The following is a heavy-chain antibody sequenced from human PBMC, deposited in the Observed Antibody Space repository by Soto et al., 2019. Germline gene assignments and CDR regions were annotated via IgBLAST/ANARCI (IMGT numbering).Heavy chain of an antibody. Sequence: PAGSLRLSCAASGITFDSPDSTGTCWLRQSPGEGAGWGSTISSNGANTHYSESVKGRFTISKDATRTTLHLHRNSLRAEATAKYFCVSWVSAYFDYWGHGTPVTVSS. J-gene: IGHJ4*01. CDR1: GITFDSPD. CDR2: ISSNGANT. D-gene: IGHD2-8*01. CDR3: VSWVSAYFDY. V-gene: IGHV3-23*01.